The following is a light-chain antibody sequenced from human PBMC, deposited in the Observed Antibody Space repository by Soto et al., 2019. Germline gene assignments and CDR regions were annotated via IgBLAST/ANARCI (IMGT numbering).Light chain of an antibody. CDR1: SSDVGGYNY. CDR3: SSFTITSTLVV. CDR2: DVS. V-gene: IGLV2-14*01. Sequence: QSALTQPASVSGSPGQSITISCTGTSSDVGGYNYVSWYQQHPGKAPKVMIYDVSNRPSGVSNRFSGSKSGNTASLTISGLQAEDEADYYCSSFTITSTLVVFGGGTK. J-gene: IGLJ2*01.